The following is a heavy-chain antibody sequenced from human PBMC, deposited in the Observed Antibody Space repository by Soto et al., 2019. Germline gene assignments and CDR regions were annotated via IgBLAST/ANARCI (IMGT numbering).Heavy chain of an antibody. Sequence: QVQLVQSGAEVKKPGSSVKVSCKASGGTFSSYAISWVRQAPGQGLEWMGGSIPIFGTANYAQKFQGRVTITADKSTSTAYMELSSLRSEDTAVYYCARTPVGYYDSSGFGYFDYWGQGTLVTVSS. CDR2: SIPIFGTA. D-gene: IGHD3-22*01. J-gene: IGHJ4*02. V-gene: IGHV1-69*06. CDR1: GGTFSSYA. CDR3: ARTPVGYYDSSGFGYFDY.